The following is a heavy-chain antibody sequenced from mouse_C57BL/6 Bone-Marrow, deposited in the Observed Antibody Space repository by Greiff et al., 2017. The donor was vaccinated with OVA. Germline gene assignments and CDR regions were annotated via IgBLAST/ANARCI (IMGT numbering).Heavy chain of an antibody. CDR1: GYTFTSYG. CDR2: IYTRSGNT. J-gene: IGHJ4*01. V-gene: IGHV1-81*01. Sequence: QVQLQQSGAELARPGASVKLSCKASGYTFTSYGISWVKQRTGQGLEWIGEIYTRSGNTYYNEKFKGKATLTADKSSSTAYMELRSLTSEDSAVYFCAITTVVADYAMDYWGQGTSVTVSS. D-gene: IGHD1-1*01. CDR3: AITTVVADYAMDY.